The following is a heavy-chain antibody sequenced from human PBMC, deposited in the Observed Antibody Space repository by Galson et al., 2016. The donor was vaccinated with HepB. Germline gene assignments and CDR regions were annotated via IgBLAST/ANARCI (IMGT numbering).Heavy chain of an antibody. CDR1: GGSISSDSYY. V-gene: IGHV4-31*03. CDR3: ARKVYGQRPLYFYYGMDV. Sequence: TLSLTCTVSGGSISSDSYYWNWIRQHPGKGLEWIGNIDYSGSTSYNPSLKSRVAISVDTSKNQFSLKLSSVTGADTAVYYCARKVYGQRPLYFYYGMDVWGPGTTVTVSS. J-gene: IGHJ6*02. D-gene: IGHD2/OR15-2a*01. CDR2: IDYSGST.